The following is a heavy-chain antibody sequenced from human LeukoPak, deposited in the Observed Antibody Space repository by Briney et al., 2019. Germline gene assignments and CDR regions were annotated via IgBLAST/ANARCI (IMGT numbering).Heavy chain of an antibody. J-gene: IGHJ4*02. CDR2: ISFDGSNK. D-gene: IGHD4-17*01. Sequence: GRSLRLSCAATGFTFSRYGVHWVRQAPGKGLEWVAVISFDGSNKYYADSAKGRFTISRDNSKNTLFLQMNSLRAEDTAVYYCARDLDYALDYWGQGTLVTVSS. CDR3: ARDLDYALDY. V-gene: IGHV3-30-3*01. CDR1: GFTFSRYG.